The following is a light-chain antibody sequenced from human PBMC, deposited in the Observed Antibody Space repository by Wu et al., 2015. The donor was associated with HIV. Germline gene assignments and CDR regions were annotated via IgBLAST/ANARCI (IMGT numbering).Light chain of an antibody. CDR3: QQYGSSKVT. V-gene: IGKV3-20*01. CDR2: GAS. CDR1: QSVSSGY. Sequence: EIVLTQSPGTLSLSPGERATLSCRASQSVSSGYLAWYQQKPGQAPRLLIYGASSRATGIPDRFSGSGSGTDFTLTISRLDPEDFAVYYCQQYGSSKVTFGQGTRLEIK. J-gene: IGKJ5*01.